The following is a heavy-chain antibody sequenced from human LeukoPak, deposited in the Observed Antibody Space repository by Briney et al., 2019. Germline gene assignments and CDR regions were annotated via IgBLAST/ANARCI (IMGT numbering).Heavy chain of an antibody. J-gene: IGHJ5*02. CDR1: GFTFSSYA. CDR2: ISYDGSNK. CDR3: ARDGQGNWFDP. Sequence: PGRSLRLSCAASGFTFSSYAMYWVRQAPGKGLEWVAVISYDGSNKYYADSVKGRFTISRDNSKNTLYLQMNSLRAEDTAVYYCARDGQGNWFDPWGQGTLVTVSS. V-gene: IGHV3-30*01.